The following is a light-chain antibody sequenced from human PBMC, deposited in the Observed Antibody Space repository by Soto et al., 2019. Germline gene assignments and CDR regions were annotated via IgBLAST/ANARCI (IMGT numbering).Light chain of an antibody. Sequence: DIQMTQSPSSLSASVGDRVTITCQASQDISNYLNWYQQKPGKAPKLLIYDASNLETGVPSKFSGRGSGTEFTLTISSLQTDDLATYYCQQYNSYSGTFGQGTKGDI. CDR1: QDISNY. J-gene: IGKJ1*01. CDR2: DAS. V-gene: IGKV1-33*01. CDR3: QQYNSYSGT.